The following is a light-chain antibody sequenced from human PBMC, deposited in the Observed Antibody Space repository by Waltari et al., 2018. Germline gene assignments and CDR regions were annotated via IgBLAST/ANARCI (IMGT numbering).Light chain of an antibody. CDR2: AAS. CDR1: QSINTY. CDR3: QQSYNTPYT. V-gene: IGKV1-39*01. J-gene: IGKJ2*01. Sequence: DIQMTXSPSSLSASVGDRVTITCRASQSINTYLNWYQQKPGKAPKLLIYAASSLQSGVPLRFSGRGSGTDFTLTITSLQREDFATYYCQQSYNTPYTFGQGTKLDIK.